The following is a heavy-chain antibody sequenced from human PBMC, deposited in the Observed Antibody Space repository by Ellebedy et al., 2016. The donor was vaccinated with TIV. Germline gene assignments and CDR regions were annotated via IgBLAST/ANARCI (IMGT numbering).Heavy chain of an antibody. V-gene: IGHV5-51*01. CDR2: IYPGDSDT. Sequence: GESLKISCKGSRYSFTNYWIGWVRQMPGKGLEWMGIIYPGDSDTKYSTSFQGQVTISADKSISTAYLQWSSLKASDTAMYYCARQGYDSSGYSFDPWGQGTLVTVSS. J-gene: IGHJ5*02. CDR3: ARQGYDSSGYSFDP. CDR1: RYSFTNYW. D-gene: IGHD3-22*01.